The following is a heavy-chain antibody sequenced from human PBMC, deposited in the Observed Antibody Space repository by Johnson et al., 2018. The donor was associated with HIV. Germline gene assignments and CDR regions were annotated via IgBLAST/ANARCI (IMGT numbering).Heavy chain of an antibody. Sequence: VQLVESGGGVVQPGRSLRLSCAASGFTSTNCARHWVRQAPGKGLEWVANIKQDGSEKYYVDSVKGRFTISRDNAKNSLFLQMDSLRAEDTALYYCARYSGSYYTIAFDIWGQGTMVTVSS. CDR3: ARYSGSYYTIAFDI. V-gene: IGHV3-7*05. J-gene: IGHJ3*02. D-gene: IGHD1-26*01. CDR2: IKQDGSEK. CDR1: GFTSTNCA.